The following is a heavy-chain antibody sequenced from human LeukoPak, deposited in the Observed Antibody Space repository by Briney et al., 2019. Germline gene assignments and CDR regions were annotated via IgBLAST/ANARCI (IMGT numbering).Heavy chain of an antibody. J-gene: IGHJ3*02. CDR3: ARSNPDYGDSDDAFDI. Sequence: SETLSLTCTVSGGSISSYYWSWIRQPPREGTGVDWVYLLQWEHQLQPLPQESSHHISRHVQNQFSLKLSSVTAADTAVYYCARSNPDYGDSDDAFDIWGQGTMVTVSS. CDR1: GGSISSYY. CDR2: LLQWEH. V-gene: IGHV4-59*01. D-gene: IGHD4-17*01.